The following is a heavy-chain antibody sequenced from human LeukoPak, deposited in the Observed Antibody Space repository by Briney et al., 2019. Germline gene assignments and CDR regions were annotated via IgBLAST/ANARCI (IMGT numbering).Heavy chain of an antibody. CDR2: ISSSGSSK. D-gene: IGHD2-2*01. V-gene: IGHV3-48*01. Sequence: GGSPRLSCAASGFTFSSYGMNWVRQAPGKGLEWISYISSSGSSKDYADSVKGRFTISRDNANNSLNLQMDSLRAADTAVYDLAGSLLGIEGGPAAPLGYWGQGILVTVSS. J-gene: IGHJ4*02. CDR1: GFTFSSYG. CDR3: AGSLLGIEGGPAAPLGY.